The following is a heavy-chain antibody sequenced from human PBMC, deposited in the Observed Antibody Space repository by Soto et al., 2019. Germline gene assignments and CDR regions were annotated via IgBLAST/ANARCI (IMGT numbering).Heavy chain of an antibody. J-gene: IGHJ6*02. CDR2: IIPIPGTA. V-gene: IGHV1-69*01. Sequence: QVQLVQSGAEVKKPGSSVKVSCKASGGTFGSYAISWGRQAPGQGLEWRGGIIPIPGTANYAQKFQGRVTIAADESTSTAYMELSSLRSEDTAVYYCARSQGSSTSLEIYYYYYYGMDVWGQGTTVTVSS. CDR1: GGTFGSYA. CDR3: ARSQGSSTSLEIYYYYYYGMDV. D-gene: IGHD2-2*01.